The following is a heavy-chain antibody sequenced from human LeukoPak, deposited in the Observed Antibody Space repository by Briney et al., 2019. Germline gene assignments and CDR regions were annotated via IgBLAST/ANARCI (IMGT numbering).Heavy chain of an antibody. Sequence: GGSLRLSCAASGFTFTTYWMTWVRQAPGKGLEWVANIKQDGSETYYVDSVKGRFTISRDNAKNSLYLQMNSLRAEDTAVYYCARDSGGRVYNYWGQGTLVTVSS. J-gene: IGHJ4*02. CDR1: GFTFTTYW. D-gene: IGHD6-13*01. V-gene: IGHV3-7*03. CDR2: IKQDGSET. CDR3: ARDSGGRVYNY.